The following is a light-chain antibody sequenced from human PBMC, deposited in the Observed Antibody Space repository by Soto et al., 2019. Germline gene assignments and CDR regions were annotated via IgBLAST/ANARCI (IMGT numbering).Light chain of an antibody. CDR1: SSDIGGYDH. Sequence: QSVLTQPPSASGSPGQSVTISCTGTSSDIGGYDHVSWYRQDPGKAPKVMIYEVTKRPSGVPDRFSGSKAGNTASLTVFGLQAEDEANDYCGSFAGPVWVFGGGTQLTVL. V-gene: IGLV2-8*01. CDR2: EVT. CDR3: GSFAGPVWV. J-gene: IGLJ3*02.